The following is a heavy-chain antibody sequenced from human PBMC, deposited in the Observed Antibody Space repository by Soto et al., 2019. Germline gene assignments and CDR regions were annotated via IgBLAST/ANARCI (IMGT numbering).Heavy chain of an antibody. J-gene: IGHJ4*02. D-gene: IGHD5-18*01. CDR3: ARGRRYSYGYPDFDY. CDR1: GGSFSGYY. CDR2: INHSGST. Sequence: PSETLSLTCAVCGGSFSGYYWSWIRQPPGKGLEWIGEINHSGSTNYNPSLKSRVTISVDTSKNQFSLKLSSVTAADTAVYYCARGRRYSYGYPDFDYWGQGTLVTVSS. V-gene: IGHV4-34*01.